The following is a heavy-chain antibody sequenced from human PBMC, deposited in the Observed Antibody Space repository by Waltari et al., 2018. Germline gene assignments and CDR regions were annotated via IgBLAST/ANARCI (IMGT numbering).Heavy chain of an antibody. V-gene: IGHV1-69-2*01. CDR3: ARTTTLKSLDY. CDR2: VDPEDGKT. D-gene: IGHD4-17*01. J-gene: IGHJ4*02. CDR1: GYTFNDYY. Sequence: EVQLIQSGPEVKKPGASVKISCKASGYTFNDYYLPWVQQAPGKGLEWMGRVDPEDGKTKYAEEFQGRVTMTADTFTDTAYMELSSLRSEDTAVYYCARTTTLKSLDYWGQGTLVTVSS.